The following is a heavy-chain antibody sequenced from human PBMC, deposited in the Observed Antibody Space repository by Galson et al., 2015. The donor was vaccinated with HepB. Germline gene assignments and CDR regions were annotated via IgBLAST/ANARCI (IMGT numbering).Heavy chain of an antibody. J-gene: IGHJ4*02. D-gene: IGHD6-13*01. CDR3: ARDHRYSSSWAPSGTPRFDY. CDR2: IYTSGST. V-gene: IGHV4-4*07. CDR1: GGSISSYY. Sequence: LTCTVSGGSISSYYWSWIRQPAGKGLEWIGRIYTSGSTNYNPSLKSRVTMSVDTSKNQFSLKLSSVTAADTAVYYCARDHRYSSSWAPSGTPRFDYWGQGTLVTVSS.